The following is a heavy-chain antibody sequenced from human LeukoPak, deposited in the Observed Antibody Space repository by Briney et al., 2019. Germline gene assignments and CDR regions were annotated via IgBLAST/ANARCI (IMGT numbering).Heavy chain of an antibody. Sequence: ASVKVSFKASGYTFTGYYMHWVRQAPGQGLEWMGWINPNSGGTNYAQKFQGRVTMTRDTSISTAYMELSRLRSDDTAVYYCARESYYYGSGSELFFDYWGQGTLVTVSS. CDR3: ARESYYYGSGSELFFDY. CDR1: GYTFTGYY. J-gene: IGHJ4*02. CDR2: INPNSGGT. V-gene: IGHV1-2*02. D-gene: IGHD3-10*01.